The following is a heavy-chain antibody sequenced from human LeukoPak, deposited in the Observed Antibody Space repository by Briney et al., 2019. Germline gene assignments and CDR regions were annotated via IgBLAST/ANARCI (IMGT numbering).Heavy chain of an antibody. D-gene: IGHD3-10*01. J-gene: IGHJ6*02. V-gene: IGHV1-46*01. CDR2: INPSGGST. CDR1: GYTFTDYY. CDR3: ARSMEPYGMDV. Sequence: ASVKVSCKASGYTFTDYYMLWVRQAPGQGLEWMGIINPSGGSTSYAQKFQGRVTMTRDTSTSTVYMELSSLRSEDTAVYYCARSMEPYGMDVWGQGTTVTVSS.